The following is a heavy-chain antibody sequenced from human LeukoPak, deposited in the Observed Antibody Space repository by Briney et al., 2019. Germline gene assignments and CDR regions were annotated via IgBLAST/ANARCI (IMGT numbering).Heavy chain of an antibody. V-gene: IGHV4-34*01. CDR3: ARGLVRGYSYGAKDYFDY. D-gene: IGHD5-18*01. CDR2: INHSGST. Sequence: SETLSLTCAVYGGSFSGYYWSLIRQPPGKGLEWIGEINHSGSTNYNPSLKSRVTISVDTSKNQFSLKLSSVTAADTAVYYCARGLVRGYSYGAKDYFDYWGQGTLVTVSS. CDR1: GGSFSGYY. J-gene: IGHJ4*02.